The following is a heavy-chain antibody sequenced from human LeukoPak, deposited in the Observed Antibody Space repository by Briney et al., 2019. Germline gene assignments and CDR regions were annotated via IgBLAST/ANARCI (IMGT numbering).Heavy chain of an antibody. J-gene: IGHJ5*02. CDR3: ATDRSGRGSAAGFDP. D-gene: IGHD3-10*01. Sequence: ASVKVSCKASGYTFTAYYMHWVRQAPGQGLEVMGWINPNSGGTNYAQKFQGRVTMTRDTSISTAYMELSRLRSDDTAVYYCATDRSGRGSAAGFDPWGQGTLVTVSS. V-gene: IGHV1-2*02. CDR1: GYTFTAYY. CDR2: INPNSGGT.